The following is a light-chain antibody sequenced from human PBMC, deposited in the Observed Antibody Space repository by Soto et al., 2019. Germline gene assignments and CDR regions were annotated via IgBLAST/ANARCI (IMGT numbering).Light chain of an antibody. CDR3: SSYTSSSTQV. V-gene: IGLV2-14*01. Sequence: QSALTQPASVSGSPGQSITISCTGTSRDVGGYNYVSWYQQHPGKAPKLMIYDVSNRPSGVSNRFSGFKSGNTASLTISGLQAEDEADYYCSSYTSSSTQVFGGGTQLTVL. CDR2: DVS. CDR1: SRDVGGYNY. J-gene: IGLJ2*01.